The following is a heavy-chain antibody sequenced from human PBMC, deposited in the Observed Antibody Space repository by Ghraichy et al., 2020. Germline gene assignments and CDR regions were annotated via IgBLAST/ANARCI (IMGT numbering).Heavy chain of an antibody. Sequence: ASVKVSCKASGYTFTSYHMHWVRQAPGQRLEWMGKINPSDGSTSYAQKFQGRVTMTSDTSTSTVIMNLSSLRSEDTAVHYCVRVWGGQWLPGDYWGHGTLVTVSS. V-gene: IGHV1-46*01. D-gene: IGHD6-19*01. CDR1: GYTFTSYH. CDR2: INPSDGST. J-gene: IGHJ4*01. CDR3: VRVWGGQWLPGDY.